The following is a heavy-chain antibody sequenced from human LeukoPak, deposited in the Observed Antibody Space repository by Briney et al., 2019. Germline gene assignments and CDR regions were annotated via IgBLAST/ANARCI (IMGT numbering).Heavy chain of an antibody. CDR2: ISYSSETI. J-gene: IGHJ3*02. D-gene: IGHD3-22*01. CDR1: GFPFDEHA. V-gene: IGHV3-9*01. CDR3: AKDLSSGWDAFDI. Sequence: GGSLRLSCAASGFPFDEHAMHWVRQAPGKGLEWVSGISYSSETIGYVDSVKGRFTISRDNVRKSLYLQMNSLRAEDTALYYCAKDLSSGWDAFDIWGQGTMVTVSS.